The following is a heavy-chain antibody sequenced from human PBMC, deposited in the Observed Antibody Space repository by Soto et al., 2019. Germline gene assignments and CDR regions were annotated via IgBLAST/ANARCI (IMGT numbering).Heavy chain of an antibody. Sequence: QVQLQESGPGLVKPSQTLSLTCTVSGGSISSGGYYWSWIRQHPGKGLEWIGYIYYSGSTYYNPSLKSRVTISVDTSKNQVSLKLSSVTAADTAVYYCARALPYYDYVWGSYRPYYFDYWGQGTLVTVSS. CDR1: GGSISSGGYY. CDR3: ARALPYYDYVWGSYRPYYFDY. J-gene: IGHJ4*02. CDR2: IYYSGST. V-gene: IGHV4-31*03. D-gene: IGHD3-16*02.